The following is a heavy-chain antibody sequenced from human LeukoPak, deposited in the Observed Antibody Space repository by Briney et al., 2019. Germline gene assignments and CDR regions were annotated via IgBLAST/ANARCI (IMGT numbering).Heavy chain of an antibody. V-gene: IGHV1-69*13. CDR2: IIPTFGTA. D-gene: IGHD3-10*01. CDR3: ARDLYYYGSGSYYNPHY. J-gene: IGHJ4*02. CDR1: GGTFSSYA. Sequence: SVKVSCKASGGTFSSYAISWVRQAPGQGLEWMGGIIPTFGTANYAQKFQGRVTITADESTSTAYMELSSLRSEDTAVYYCARDLYYYGSGSYYNPHYWGQGTLVTVSS.